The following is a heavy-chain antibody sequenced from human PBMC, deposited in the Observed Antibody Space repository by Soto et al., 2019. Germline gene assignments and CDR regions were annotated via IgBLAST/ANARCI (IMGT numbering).Heavy chain of an antibody. J-gene: IGHJ4*02. V-gene: IGHV1-69*12. CDR1: GGTFSSYA. CDR2: LIPIFGTA. D-gene: IGHD3-10*01. Sequence: QVQMVQSGAEVKKPGSSVTVSCKASGGTFSSYAISWVRQAPGQGLEWMGGLIPIFGTANYAQKFQGRVTITADESTSTAYMELSRLRSEDTAGYYCARTMVGGSFDSWGQGTLVTVSS. CDR3: ARTMVGGSFDS.